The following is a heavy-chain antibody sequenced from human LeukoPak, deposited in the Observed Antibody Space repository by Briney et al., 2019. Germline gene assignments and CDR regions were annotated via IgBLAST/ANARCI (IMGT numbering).Heavy chain of an antibody. CDR3: ARQPHYYDSSGYYLFDY. Sequence: GESLKISCKGSGYSFTSYWIGWVRPMPGKGLEWMGIIYPGDSDTRYSPSFQGQVTTSADKSISTAYLQWSSLKASDTAMYYCARQPHYYDSSGYYLFDYWGQGTLVTVSS. CDR1: GYSFTSYW. D-gene: IGHD3-22*01. CDR2: IYPGDSDT. V-gene: IGHV5-51*01. J-gene: IGHJ4*02.